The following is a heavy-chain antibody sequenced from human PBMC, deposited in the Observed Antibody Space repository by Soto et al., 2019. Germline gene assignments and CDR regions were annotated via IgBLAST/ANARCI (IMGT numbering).Heavy chain of an antibody. CDR3: ARGRYYDNPQDL. CDR1: GFKLDAYA. J-gene: IGHJ5*02. Sequence: PGGSLRLCCTPGGFKLDAYAMSWVRQAPGKGLEWVSAVTATAESAYYTDSVRGRFIITRDNSDNMLYLQMSSLRVEDTAIYFCARGRYYDNPQDLSCRATQVTV. CDR2: VTATAESA. V-gene: IGHV3-23*01. D-gene: IGHD3-10*01.